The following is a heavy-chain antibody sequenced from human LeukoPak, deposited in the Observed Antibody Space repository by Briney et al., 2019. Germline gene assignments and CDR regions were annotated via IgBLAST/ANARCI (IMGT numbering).Heavy chain of an antibody. V-gene: IGHV3-30*02. CDR1: GFTFSRYG. Sequence: PGGSLRLSCAASGFTFSRYGMNWVRQAPGKGLEWVASIRYDGTDKYYPHSVKGRFTISRDNSKNTLYLQMNSLRAEDTAVYYCARDEYSSGWYQISYYFDYWGQGTLVTVSS. CDR3: ARDEYSSGWYQISYYFDY. D-gene: IGHD6-19*01. CDR2: IRYDGTDK. J-gene: IGHJ4*02.